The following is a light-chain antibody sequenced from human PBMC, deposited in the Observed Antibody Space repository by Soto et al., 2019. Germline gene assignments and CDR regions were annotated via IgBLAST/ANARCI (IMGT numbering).Light chain of an antibody. V-gene: IGLV4-69*01. CDR3: QTWDTGIVV. CDR2: LKSDGSH. J-gene: IGLJ2*01. Sequence: QSVLTQSPSASASLGASVKLTCTLSSGHSTYAIAWHQQQPEKGPRYLMKLKSDGSHSQGDGIPDRFSGSSSGAERYLTISSLQSEDEADYYCQTWDTGIVVFGGGTKVTVL. CDR1: SGHSTYA.